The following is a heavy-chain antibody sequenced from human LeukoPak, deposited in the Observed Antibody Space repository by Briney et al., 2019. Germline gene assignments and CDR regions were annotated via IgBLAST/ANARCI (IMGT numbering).Heavy chain of an antibody. CDR3: ARGGDYYGSGNYYNRGGPGTDY. CDR2: IYPGDSDT. D-gene: IGHD3-10*01. Sequence: GESLKISCQGSGYNFATYWIGWVRQMPGKGLEWMGTIYPGDSDTKYSPSFQGQVTISAHKSISTAYLQWSSLKASDTAMYYCARGGDYYGSGNYYNRGGPGTDYWGQGTLVTVSS. V-gene: IGHV5-51*01. J-gene: IGHJ4*02. CDR1: GYNFATYW.